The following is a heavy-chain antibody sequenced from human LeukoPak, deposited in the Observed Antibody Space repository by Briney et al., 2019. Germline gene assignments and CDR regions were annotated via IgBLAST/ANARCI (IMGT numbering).Heavy chain of an antibody. V-gene: IGHV1-8*01. CDR3: ARDGGSIPRLPFDY. CDR1: GYTFTSYD. Sequence: ASVKVSCKASGYTFTSYDVNWFRQATGQGLEWMGWMNPNSGNTGYAQKFQGRVSLTRDTSISTAYMELSSLRSEDTAVYYCARDGGSIPRLPFDYWGQGTLVTVSS. CDR2: MNPNSGNT. J-gene: IGHJ4*02. D-gene: IGHD3-16*01.